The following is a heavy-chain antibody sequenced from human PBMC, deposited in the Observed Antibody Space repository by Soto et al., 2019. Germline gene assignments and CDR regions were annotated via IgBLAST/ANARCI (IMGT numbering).Heavy chain of an antibody. CDR3: VRARSTDSRPDY. CDR1: GVTFSVYS. CDR2: ITSSSSYI. Sequence: GESRKLSCAASGVTFSVYSMIWVRPAPGKGLEWVASITSSSSYIYYEDSLKGRFTISRDNAKNSLFLQLDSLRAEDTAVYFCVRARSTDSRPDYWGQGTLVTASA. V-gene: IGHV3-21*01. D-gene: IGHD3-22*01. J-gene: IGHJ4*02.